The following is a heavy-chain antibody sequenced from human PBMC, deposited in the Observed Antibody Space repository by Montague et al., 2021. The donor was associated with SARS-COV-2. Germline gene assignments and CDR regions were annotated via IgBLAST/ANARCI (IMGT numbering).Heavy chain of an antibody. CDR1: GFTFSGYA. CDR3: AKGLYGDYSPYFDS. CDR2: ISYDGGNK. J-gene: IGHJ4*02. Sequence: SLRLSCAASGFTFSGYAMHWVRQAPGKGLEWVALISYDGGNKYYADSVKGRFTISRDNSMRTLYPQMNSLRAEDTAVYYCAKGLYGDYSPYFDSWGQGILVTVSS. D-gene: IGHD4-17*01. V-gene: IGHV3-30*18.